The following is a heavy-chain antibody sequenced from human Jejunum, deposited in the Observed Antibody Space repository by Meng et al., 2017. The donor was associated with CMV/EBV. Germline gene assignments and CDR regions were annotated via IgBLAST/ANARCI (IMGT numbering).Heavy chain of an antibody. CDR3: ARVSYDFWSDYYIDY. CDR1: FTLSSYW. Sequence: FTLSSYWMHWVRQAPGKGLVWVSRINRDGTITTYADSVKGRFTISRDNAKNTVYLQMNSLRAEDTAVYYCARVSYDFWSDYYIDYWGQGTLVTFSS. V-gene: IGHV3-74*01. J-gene: IGHJ4*02. CDR2: INRDGTIT. D-gene: IGHD3-3*01.